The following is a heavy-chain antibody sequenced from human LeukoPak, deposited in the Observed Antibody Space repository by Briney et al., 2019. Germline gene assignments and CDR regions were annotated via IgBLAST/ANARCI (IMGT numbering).Heavy chain of an antibody. Sequence: ASVKVSCKASGGTFSSYTISWVRQAPGQGLEWMGRIIPILGIANYAQKFQGRVTITADKSTSTAYMELSSLRSEDTAVYYCAREGSGYDWDYYYMDVWGKGTTVTVSS. D-gene: IGHD5-12*01. J-gene: IGHJ6*03. CDR1: GGTFSSYT. CDR3: AREGSGYDWDYYYMDV. V-gene: IGHV1-69*04. CDR2: IIPILGIA.